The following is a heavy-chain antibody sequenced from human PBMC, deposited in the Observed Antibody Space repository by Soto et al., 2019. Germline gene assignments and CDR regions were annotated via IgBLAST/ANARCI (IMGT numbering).Heavy chain of an antibody. CDR2: INAGNGNT. CDR3: ARGGVYSLFDY. V-gene: IGHV1-3*05. D-gene: IGHD2-8*01. Sequence: QVQLVQSGSEEKKPGASVRVSCKASGYTFTSFAIHWVRQAPGHRLECMGWINAGNGNTKYSQKFQGRVTITRDTSASTAYMELSSLRSEDTVVYYCARGGVYSLFDYWGQGTLVTVSS. CDR1: GYTFTSFA. J-gene: IGHJ4*02.